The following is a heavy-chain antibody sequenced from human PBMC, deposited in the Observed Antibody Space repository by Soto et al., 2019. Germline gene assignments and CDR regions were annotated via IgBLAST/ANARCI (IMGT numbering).Heavy chain of an antibody. CDR1: GGPISSYY. CDR3: ARSPTYYYDSSGYPDGMDV. Sequence: SETLSLTCTVSGGPISSYYWSWIRQPPGKGLEWIGYIYYSGDTNYNPSLKSRVIISLDTSKNQFSLKLSSVTAADTAVYYCARSPTYYYDSSGYPDGMDVWGQGTTVTVSS. D-gene: IGHD3-22*01. V-gene: IGHV4-59*01. J-gene: IGHJ6*02. CDR2: IYYSGDT.